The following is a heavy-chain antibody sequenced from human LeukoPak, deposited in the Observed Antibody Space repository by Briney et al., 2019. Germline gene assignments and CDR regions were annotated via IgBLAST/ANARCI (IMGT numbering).Heavy chain of an antibody. CDR3: ARGHSSKAAASWGYLDT. Sequence: GASVKVSCKASEYSFTAFYLHWVRQVPGQGLEWMGWINPNTGGTNYAQKFQGRVTVTRDTSITTVYMDVTSLTSDDTAVYYCARGHSSKAAASWGYLDTWGQGTLVTVSS. CDR1: EYSFTAFY. CDR2: INPNTGGT. J-gene: IGHJ5*02. V-gene: IGHV1-2*02. D-gene: IGHD6-13*01.